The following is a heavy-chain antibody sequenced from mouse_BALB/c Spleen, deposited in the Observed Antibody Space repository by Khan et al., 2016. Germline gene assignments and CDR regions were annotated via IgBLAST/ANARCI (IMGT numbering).Heavy chain of an antibody. CDR1: GLNIKDTY. V-gene: IGHV14-3*02. CDR2: TDPSHGNT. CDR3: ASMARK. Sequence: EVLLQESGAELVKSGATVKLSCTASGLNIKDTYMHWLKQWPEQGLERIGRTDPSHGNTKYEPTIQGKATITADTSSNTAYLQLSSLTSEDTAVYYCASMARKWGQGTTLTVSS. J-gene: IGHJ2*01.